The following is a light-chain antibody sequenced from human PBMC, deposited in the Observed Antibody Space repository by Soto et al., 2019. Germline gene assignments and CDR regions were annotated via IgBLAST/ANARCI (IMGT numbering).Light chain of an antibody. CDR3: CSYAGTNTFV. Sequence: QSVLTQPASVSGSPGQSITISCTGTSSDVGSYNLVSWYQQHPGKAPKLMIYEGNKRPSGVCNRFSGSKSANTASLTISGVQTEHEAVYYCCSYAGTNTFVFGTATNLTV. CDR1: SSDVGSYNL. V-gene: IGLV2-23*01. CDR2: EGN. J-gene: IGLJ1*01.